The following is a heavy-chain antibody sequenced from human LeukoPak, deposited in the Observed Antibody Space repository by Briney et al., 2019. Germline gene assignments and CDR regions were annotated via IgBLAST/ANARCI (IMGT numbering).Heavy chain of an antibody. CDR2: IYYSGST. CDR3: ARGPYDSSGYYYLDY. CDR1: GGSISSYY. D-gene: IGHD3-22*01. Sequence: RSSETLSLTCTVSGGSISSYYWSWIRQPPGKGLEWIGYIYYSGSTNYNPSLKSRVTISVDTSKNQFSLKLSSVTAADTAVYYCARGPYDSSGYYYLDYWGQGTLVTVSS. J-gene: IGHJ4*02. V-gene: IGHV4-59*01.